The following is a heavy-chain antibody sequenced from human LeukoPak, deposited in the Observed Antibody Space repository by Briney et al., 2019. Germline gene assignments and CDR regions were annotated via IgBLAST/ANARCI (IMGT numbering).Heavy chain of an antibody. V-gene: IGHV4-34*01. J-gene: IGHJ4*02. D-gene: IGHD5-24*01. CDR3: ARESTNS. Sequence: SETLSLTCAVYGGSFSGYYWSWIRQPPGKGLEWIGEINHSGSTYYNPSLKSRVTISVDTSKNQFSLKLSSVTAADTAVYYCARESTNSWGQGTLVTVSS. CDR2: INHSGST. CDR1: GGSFSGYY.